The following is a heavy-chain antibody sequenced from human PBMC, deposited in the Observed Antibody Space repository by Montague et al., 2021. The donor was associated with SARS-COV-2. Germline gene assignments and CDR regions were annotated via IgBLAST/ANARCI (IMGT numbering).Heavy chain of an antibody. D-gene: IGHD3-9*01. J-gene: IGHJ6*02. CDR1: GGSISTYY. Sequence: SETLSLTCTVSGGSISTYYWNWIRKFQGKGLEWIGYIDYSGSTNYNPSLQSRVIISVDRSKIQFSLKLNSVTAADTAVYYCARLPYDNSYGMDVWGQGTTVTVSS. CDR3: ARLPYDNSYGMDV. V-gene: IGHV4-59*01. CDR2: IDYSGST.